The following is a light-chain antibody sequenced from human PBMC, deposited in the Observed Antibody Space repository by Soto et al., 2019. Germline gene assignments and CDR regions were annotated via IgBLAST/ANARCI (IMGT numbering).Light chain of an antibody. J-gene: IGKJ1*01. V-gene: IGKV1-39*01. CDR3: QQSYSTPWT. CDR2: AAS. CDR1: QSISSY. Sequence: DIQMTQSPSSLSASVGDRVTITCRASQSISSYLNWYQQKPGKAPKRLIYAASSLQSGVPSRFSGSGSGTDFTLTISSLQHEDFATYYCQQSYSTPWTFGQGTKVEIK.